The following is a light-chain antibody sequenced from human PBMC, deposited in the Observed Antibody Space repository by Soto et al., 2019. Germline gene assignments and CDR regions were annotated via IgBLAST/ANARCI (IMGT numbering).Light chain of an antibody. CDR3: QQYAVSPIT. CDR1: QSVSSSY. V-gene: IGKV3-20*01. CDR2: GAS. Sequence: EIVLTQSPGTLSLSPGERATLSCRASQSVSSSYLAWYQQKPGQAPRLLIYGASSRATGIPDRFSGSGSGTDFTLTISRLEPEDFAVFYCQQYAVSPITFXQGTRMEIK. J-gene: IGKJ5*01.